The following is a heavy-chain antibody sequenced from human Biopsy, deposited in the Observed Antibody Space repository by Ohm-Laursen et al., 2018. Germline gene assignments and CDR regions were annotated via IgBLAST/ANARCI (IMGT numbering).Heavy chain of an antibody. CDR2: IYYSGNT. V-gene: IGHV4-59*01. J-gene: IGHJ2*01. CDR1: GGSINNFY. CDR3: ARDRGYYSDRTVPGYFDL. D-gene: IGHD3-22*01. Sequence: TLSLTCVVSGGSINNFYWSWIRQPPGKGLEWIGIIYYSGNTKYNPSLKSRVTISVDTFRNQFSLKLSSVTAADTAVYYCARDRGYYSDRTVPGYFDLWGRGTLVTVSS.